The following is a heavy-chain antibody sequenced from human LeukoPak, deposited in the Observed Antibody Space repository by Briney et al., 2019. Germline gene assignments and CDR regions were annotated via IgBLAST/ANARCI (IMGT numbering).Heavy chain of an antibody. J-gene: IGHJ4*02. CDR3: AREWKVGAFYYFDY. V-gene: IGHV1-69*04. CDR2: IIPILGIA. Sequence: ASVKVSCKASGGTFSSYTISWVRQAPGQGLEWMGRIIPILGIANYAQKFQGRVTITADNSTSTAYMELSSLRSEDTAVYYCAREWKVGAFYYFDYWGQGTLVTVSS. D-gene: IGHD1-26*01. CDR1: GGTFSSYT.